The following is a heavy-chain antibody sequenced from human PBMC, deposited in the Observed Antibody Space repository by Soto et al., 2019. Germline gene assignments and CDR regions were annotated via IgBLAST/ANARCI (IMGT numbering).Heavy chain of an antibody. V-gene: IGHV4-39*01. CDR2: IYYSGST. J-gene: IGHJ4*02. CDR1: GGSISSSSYY. CDR3: ARPEWAAAGFDY. Sequence: SETLSLTCTVSGGSISSSSYYWGWIRQPPGKGLEWIGSIYYSGSTYYNPSLKSRVTISVDTSKNQFSLKLSSVTAADTAVYYCARPEWAAAGFDYWGQGTLVTVSS. D-gene: IGHD6-13*01.